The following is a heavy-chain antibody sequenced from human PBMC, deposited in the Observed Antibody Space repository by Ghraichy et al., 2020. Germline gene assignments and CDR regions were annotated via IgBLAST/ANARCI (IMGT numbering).Heavy chain of an antibody. CDR2: IIPILGIA. D-gene: IGHD2-2*02. CDR3: ARVVGYCSSTSCYTHPGGYYYYGMDV. Sequence: SVKVSCKASGCTFSSYTISWVRQAPGQGLEWMGRIIPILGIANYAQKFQGRVTIDADKSTSTAYMELSSLRAKDTAVYYCARVVGYCSSTSCYTHPGGYYYYGMDVWGQGTTVTVSS. J-gene: IGHJ6*02. V-gene: IGHV1-69*02. CDR1: GCTFSSYT.